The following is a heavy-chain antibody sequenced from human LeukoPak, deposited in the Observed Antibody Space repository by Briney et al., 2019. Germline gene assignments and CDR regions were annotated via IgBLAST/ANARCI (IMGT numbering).Heavy chain of an antibody. J-gene: IGHJ6*02. Sequence: GGSLRLSCAASGFTFSSYGMHWVRQAPGKGLEWVAVIWYDGSNKYYADSVKGRFTISRDNSKNTLYLQMNSLRAEDTAVYYCARVRDNRYYYGADLWGQGTTVIVSS. CDR1: GFTFSSYG. V-gene: IGHV3-33*01. CDR2: IWYDGSNK. D-gene: IGHD3-9*01. CDR3: ARVRDNRYYYGADL.